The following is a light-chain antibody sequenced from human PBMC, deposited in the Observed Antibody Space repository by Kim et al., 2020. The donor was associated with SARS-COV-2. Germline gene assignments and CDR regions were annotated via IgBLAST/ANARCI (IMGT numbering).Light chain of an antibody. J-gene: IGKJ1*01. CDR2: KAS. Sequence: VGDRVTITCRASQSISSWLAWYQQKPGKAPKLLIYKASSLESGVPSTFSGSVSGTEFTLTISSLQPDNFATYYCQQYNSYSPTWTFGQGAKVDIK. CDR3: QQYNSYSPTWT. V-gene: IGKV1-5*03. CDR1: QSISSW.